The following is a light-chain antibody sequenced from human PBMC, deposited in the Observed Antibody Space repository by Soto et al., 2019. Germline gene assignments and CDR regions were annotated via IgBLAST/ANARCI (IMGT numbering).Light chain of an antibody. CDR3: QHRSRWPLT. CDR2: DVS. Sequence: EVVLTQSPATLSLSPGERATLSCRASQSVSSFLAWYQQKPGQLPRLLIFDVSNRATGIPARFSGSGSGTDFTLTISSVEAEDFAVYYCQHRSRWPLTFGGGTKVEIK. V-gene: IGKV3-11*01. CDR1: QSVSSF. J-gene: IGKJ4*01.